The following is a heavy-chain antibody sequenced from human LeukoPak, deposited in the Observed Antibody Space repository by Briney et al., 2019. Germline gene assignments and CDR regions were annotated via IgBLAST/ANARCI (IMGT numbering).Heavy chain of an antibody. CDR1: GFTFSSYS. CDR2: ISSSSSYI. CDR3: ARDRYGDYAVDY. J-gene: IGHJ4*02. Sequence: GGSLRLSCAASGFTFSSYSMNWVRQAPGKGLEWVSSISSSSSYIYYADSVKGRFTISRDNAKNSLYLQMDSLRAEDTAVYYCARDRYGDYAVDYWGQGTLVTVSS. D-gene: IGHD4-17*01. V-gene: IGHV3-21*01.